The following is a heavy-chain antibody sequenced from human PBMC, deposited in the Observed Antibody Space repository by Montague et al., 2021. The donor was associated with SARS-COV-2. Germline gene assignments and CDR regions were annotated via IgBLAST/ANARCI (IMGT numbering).Heavy chain of an antibody. CDR1: GGSISSHF. Sequence: SETLSLTCTVSGGSISSHFWSWIRQPPGKGLEWIAYINYVGGSNXNPSLKSRVNVSVETSKNQFSLKLTSLIAADTAVYYCARATSVRGAASWFDHWGQGTLVTVSS. CDR2: INYVGGS. J-gene: IGHJ5*02. V-gene: IGHV4-59*11. D-gene: IGHD3-10*02. CDR3: ARATSVRGAASWFDH.